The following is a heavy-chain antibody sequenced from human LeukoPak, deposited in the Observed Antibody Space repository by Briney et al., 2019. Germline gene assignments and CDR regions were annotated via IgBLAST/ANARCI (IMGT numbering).Heavy chain of an antibody. J-gene: IGHJ4*02. CDR1: GGTISSYY. Sequence: SETLSLTCTVSGGTISSYYWSWIRQPPGKGLEWIGYIYYSGSTNYNPSLKSRVTISVDTSKNQFSLKLSSVTAADTAVYYCARRAMGITFDCWGQGTLVTVSS. V-gene: IGHV4-59*12. CDR3: ARRAMGITFDC. D-gene: IGHD3-16*01. CDR2: IYYSGST.